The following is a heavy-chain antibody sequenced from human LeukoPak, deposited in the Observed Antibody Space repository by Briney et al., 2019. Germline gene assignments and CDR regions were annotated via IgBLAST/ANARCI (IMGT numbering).Heavy chain of an antibody. Sequence: SETLSLTCTVSGRSIGSYYWTCIRQPPGKRLEWIGFVYHSGTTNYNPSLKSRVTISIDTSKNQFSLKLSSVTAADTAVYYCARGDPQWVVTDSWGQGTLVTVSS. J-gene: IGHJ4*02. CDR3: ARGDPQWVVTDS. CDR2: VYHSGTT. CDR1: GRSIGSYY. V-gene: IGHV4-59*01. D-gene: IGHD6-19*01.